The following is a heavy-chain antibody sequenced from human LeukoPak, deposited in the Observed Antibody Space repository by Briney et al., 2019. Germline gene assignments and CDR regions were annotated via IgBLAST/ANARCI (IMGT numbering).Heavy chain of an antibody. J-gene: IGHJ4*02. CDR2: IYSSGTT. V-gene: IGHV3-66*01. CDR1: GFTVSSNY. CDR3: ARKGENYFDPFDY. Sequence: GGSLRLSCAASGFTVSSNYMSWVRQAPGKGLEWVSLIYSSGTTYYADSVKGRFTISRDNSKNTLYLQMNSLRAEDTAVYYCARKGENYFDPFDYWGQGTLVTVSS. D-gene: IGHD1-7*01.